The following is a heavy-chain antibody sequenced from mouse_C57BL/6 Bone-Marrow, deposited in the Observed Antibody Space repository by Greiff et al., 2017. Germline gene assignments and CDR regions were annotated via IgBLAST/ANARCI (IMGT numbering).Heavy chain of an antibody. CDR3: ASYYGSSYGGFAY. Sequence: VKLVESGPGLVAPSQSLSITCTVSGFSLTSYGVDWVRQSPGKGLEWLGVIWGVGSTNYNSALKSRLSISKDNSKSQVFLKMNSLQTDDTAMYYCASYYGSSYGGFAYWGQGTLVTVSA. J-gene: IGHJ3*01. D-gene: IGHD1-1*01. CDR2: IWGVGST. V-gene: IGHV2-6*01. CDR1: GFSLTSYG.